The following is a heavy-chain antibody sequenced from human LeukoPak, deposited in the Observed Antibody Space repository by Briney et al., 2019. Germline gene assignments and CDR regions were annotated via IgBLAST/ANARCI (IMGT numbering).Heavy chain of an antibody. CDR2: IYYSGST. CDR3: ARWAQLDYYDSSGYYRVGFDY. D-gene: IGHD3-22*01. CDR1: GGSISSSSYY. V-gene: IGHV4-39*07. Sequence: SETLSLTCTVSGGSISSSSYYWGWIRQPPGKGLEWIGSIYYSGSTYYNPSLKSRVTISVDTSKNQFSLKLSSVTAADTAVYYCARWAQLDYYDSSGYYRVGFDYWGQGTLVTVSS. J-gene: IGHJ4*02.